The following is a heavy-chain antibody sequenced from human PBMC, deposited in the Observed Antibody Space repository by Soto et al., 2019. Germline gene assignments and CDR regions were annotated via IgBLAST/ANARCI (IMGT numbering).Heavy chain of an antibody. V-gene: IGHV3-23*01. D-gene: IGHD3-10*01. CDR3: AKDDAWFGELLLPAFRY. Sequence: PGGSLRLSCAASGFTFSSYAMSWVRQAPGKGLEWVSAISGSGGSTYYADSVKGRFTISRDNSKNTLYLQMNSLRAEDTAVYYCAKDDAWFGELLLPAFRYWAQETLVTVSS. CDR2: ISGSGGST. J-gene: IGHJ4*02. CDR1: GFTFSSYA.